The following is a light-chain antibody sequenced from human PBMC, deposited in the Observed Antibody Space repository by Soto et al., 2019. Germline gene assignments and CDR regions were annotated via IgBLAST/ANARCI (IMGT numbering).Light chain of an antibody. V-gene: IGKV1-5*01. CDR1: QSVSRR. CDR2: DAS. CDR3: HTYYSYSLQT. Sequence: DIQMTQSPSTLSASVGDRITITCRASQSVSRRLARFQQKPGKAPKFLIYDASSLESGVPSRFSGRGSGTEFTLTISSLQPYDCATYYCHTYYSYSLQTFGQGTKLEIK. J-gene: IGKJ2*01.